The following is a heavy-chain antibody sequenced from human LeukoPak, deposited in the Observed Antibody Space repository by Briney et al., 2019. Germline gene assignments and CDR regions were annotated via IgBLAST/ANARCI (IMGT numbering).Heavy chain of an antibody. J-gene: IGHJ4*02. V-gene: IGHV3-30*02. Sequence: PGRSLRLSCAASGFSFNTYGMHWVRQAPGKGLEWVAFIRYDGSDEYYADSVKGRFTISRDNSKNTLYLQMNSLRAEDTAVYYCAKGHYDFWSGYPDYWGQGTLVTVSS. D-gene: IGHD3-3*01. CDR2: IRYDGSDE. CDR3: AKGHYDFWSGYPDY. CDR1: GFSFNTYG.